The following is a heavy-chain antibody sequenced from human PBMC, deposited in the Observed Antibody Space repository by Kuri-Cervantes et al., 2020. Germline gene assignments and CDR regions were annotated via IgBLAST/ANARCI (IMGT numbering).Heavy chain of an antibody. CDR3: ARDRRRPYCSGGSCYSGGWFDP. V-gene: IGHV1-58*02. CDR1: GFTFTSSA. J-gene: IGHJ5*02. CDR2: IVVGSGNT. Sequence: SVKVSCKASGFTFTSSAMQWVRQARGQRLEWMGWIVVGSGNTNYAQKFQERVTITRDMSTSTAYMELSRLRSDDTAVYYCARDRRRPYCSGGSCYSGGWFDPWGQGTLVTVSS. D-gene: IGHD2-15*01.